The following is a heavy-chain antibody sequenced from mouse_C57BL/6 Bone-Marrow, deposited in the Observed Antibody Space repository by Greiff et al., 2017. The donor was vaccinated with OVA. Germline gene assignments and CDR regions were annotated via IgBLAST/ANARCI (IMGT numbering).Heavy chain of an antibody. D-gene: IGHD1-1*01. CDR3: TRRFGRVARYFEV. CDR1: GFNIKDYY. J-gene: IGHJ1*03. CDR2: IDPEDGDT. Sequence: EVQLQQSGAELVRPGASVKLSCTASGFNIKDYYMHWVKQRPEQGLEWIGRIDPEDGDTEYAPKFQGKATMTADTSSNTAYLQLSSLTSEDTAVYYCTRRFGRVARYFEVWGKGTTVTVAS. V-gene: IGHV14-1*01.